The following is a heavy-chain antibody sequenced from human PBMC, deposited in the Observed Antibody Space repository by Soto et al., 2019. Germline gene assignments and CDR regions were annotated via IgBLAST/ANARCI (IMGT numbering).Heavy chain of an antibody. CDR3: ARLRIATNNYKWFDP. V-gene: IGHV4-31*03. CDR1: GAALNSGNYY. CDR2: IYVTGAV. J-gene: IGHJ5*02. D-gene: IGHD2-21*01. Sequence: SETLSLTCSFSGAALNSGNYYWSWIRQVPGKGLEWIGHIYVTGAVDYNPSLRDRITISQDTSERQFSLNLRLVTAADTAVYYCARLRIATNNYKWFDPWGQGTLVTVSS.